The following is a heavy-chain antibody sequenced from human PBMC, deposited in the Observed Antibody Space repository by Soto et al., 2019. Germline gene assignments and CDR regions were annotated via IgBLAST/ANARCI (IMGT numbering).Heavy chain of an antibody. Sequence: QVQLQESGPGLVKPSQTLSLTCTVSGGSISSGDYYWSWIRQPPGKGLEWIGYIYSSGSTYYNPSLKSRVTISVDTSKIQFSLKLSSVTAADTAVYYCARAGIVTTGYGMDVWGQGTTVTVSS. D-gene: IGHD4-4*01. J-gene: IGHJ6*02. CDR1: GGSISSGDYY. V-gene: IGHV4-30-4*01. CDR2: IYSSGST. CDR3: ARAGIVTTGYGMDV.